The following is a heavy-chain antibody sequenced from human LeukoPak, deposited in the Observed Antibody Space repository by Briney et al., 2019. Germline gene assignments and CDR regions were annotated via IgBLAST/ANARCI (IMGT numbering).Heavy chain of an antibody. Sequence: SETLSLTCTVSGASISGYYWSWIRQPAGKGLGWIGRIYSSGSSNYNPSLKSRITMSVDTSKNQFSLNLSSVTAADTAVYYCAREIEVAGRGLDYWGQGSLVAVSS. J-gene: IGHJ4*02. V-gene: IGHV4-4*07. D-gene: IGHD6-19*01. CDR1: GASISGYY. CDR2: IYSSGSS. CDR3: AREIEVAGRGLDY.